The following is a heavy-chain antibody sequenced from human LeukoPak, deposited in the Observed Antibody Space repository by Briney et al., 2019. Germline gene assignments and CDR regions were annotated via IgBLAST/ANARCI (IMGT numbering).Heavy chain of an antibody. V-gene: IGHV1-69*13. J-gene: IGHJ4*02. CDR2: IIPIFGTA. CDR3: ARASWIGYYEGYFDY. Sequence: ASVKVSCKASGGTFSSCAISWVRQAPGQGLEWMGGIIPIFGTANYAQKFQGRVTITADESTSTAYMELSSLRSEDTAVYYCARASWIGYYEGYFDYWGQGTLVTVSS. D-gene: IGHD3-3*01. CDR1: GGTFSSCA.